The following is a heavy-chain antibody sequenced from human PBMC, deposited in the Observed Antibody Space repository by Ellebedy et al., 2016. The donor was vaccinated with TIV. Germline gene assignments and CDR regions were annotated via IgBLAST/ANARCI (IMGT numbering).Heavy chain of an antibody. CDR1: GYRFNHYA. D-gene: IGHD5-18*01. CDR3: AKQGGYSYGSPFDY. V-gene: IGHV1-3*01. J-gene: IGHJ4*02. Sequence: AASVKVSCKASGYRFNHYAIHWVRQAPGQRLEWMAWINAGNGNTKYSQKFQGRVTITRDTSATTVYMELSSLRSEDTAVYDCAKQGGYSYGSPFDYWGQGTLVTVSS. CDR2: INAGNGNT.